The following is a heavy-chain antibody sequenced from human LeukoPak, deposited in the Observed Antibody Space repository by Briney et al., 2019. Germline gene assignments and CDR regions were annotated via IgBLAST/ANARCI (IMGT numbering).Heavy chain of an antibody. CDR3: ARAHNWNDGWDF. CDR1: GYSISSGYY. J-gene: IGHJ4*02. D-gene: IGHD1-20*01. CDR2: IYHSGST. Sequence: SETLSLTCTVSGYSISSGYYWGWIRQPPGKGLEWIGSIYHSGSTYYNPSLKSRVTISVDTSKNQFSLKLTSVTAADTAHYYCARAHNWNDGWDFWGQGTLIAVSS. V-gene: IGHV4-38-2*02.